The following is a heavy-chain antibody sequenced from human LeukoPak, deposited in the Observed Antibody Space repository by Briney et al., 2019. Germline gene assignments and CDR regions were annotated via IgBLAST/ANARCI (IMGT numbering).Heavy chain of an antibody. CDR1: GFSFSSFW. CDR2: INQEGSEK. CDR3: ARDGGVTGYDLLDY. J-gene: IGHJ4*02. D-gene: IGHD5-12*01. V-gene: IGHV3-7*01. Sequence: GGSLRLSCAASGFSFSSFWMTWVRQAPGKGLEWVANINQEGSEKNYADSVKGRFIISRDNAKNSVYLQLNSLTAEDTAVYYCARDGGVTGYDLLDYWGQGTLVTVSS.